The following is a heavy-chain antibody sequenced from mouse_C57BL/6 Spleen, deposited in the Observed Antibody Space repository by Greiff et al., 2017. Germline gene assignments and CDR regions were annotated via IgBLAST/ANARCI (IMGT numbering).Heavy chain of an antibody. Sequence: QVQLQQPGAELVMPGASVKLSCKASGYTFTSYWMHWVKQRPGQGLEWIGEIDPSDSYTNYNQKFKGKSTLTVDKSSSTAYMQLSSLTSEDSAVYDCARGDGNYWYFDVWGTGTTVTVSS. J-gene: IGHJ1*03. CDR1: GYTFTSYW. V-gene: IGHV1-69*01. CDR3: ARGDGNYWYFDV. CDR2: IDPSDSYT. D-gene: IGHD2-1*01.